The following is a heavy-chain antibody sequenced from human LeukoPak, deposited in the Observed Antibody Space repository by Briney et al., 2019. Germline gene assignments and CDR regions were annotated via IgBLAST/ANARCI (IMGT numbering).Heavy chain of an antibody. CDR2: IIPIFGTA. CDR1: GGTFSSYA. V-gene: IGHV1-69*05. CDR3: ARGKNDYGDHDPFDY. J-gene: IGHJ4*02. D-gene: IGHD4-17*01. Sequence: ASVKVSCKASGGTFSSYAISWVRQAPGQGLEWMGRIIPIFGTANYAQKFQGRVTITTDESTSTAYMELSSLRSEDTAVYYCARGKNDYGDHDPFDYWGQGTLVTVSS.